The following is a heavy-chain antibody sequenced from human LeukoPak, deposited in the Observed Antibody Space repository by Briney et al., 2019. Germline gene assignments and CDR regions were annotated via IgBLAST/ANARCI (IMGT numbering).Heavy chain of an antibody. Sequence: GESLKISCKGSGYSFTSYWIGWVRQMPGKGLEWMGIIYPGDSDTRYSPSFQGQVTISADKSISTAYLQWSSLKASDTAMYYCARRVSVTYYYDSSGYYYEWLDPWGQGTLVTVSS. CDR3: ARRVSVTYYYDSSGYYYEWLDP. D-gene: IGHD3-22*01. CDR1: GYSFTSYW. J-gene: IGHJ5*02. CDR2: IYPGDSDT. V-gene: IGHV5-51*01.